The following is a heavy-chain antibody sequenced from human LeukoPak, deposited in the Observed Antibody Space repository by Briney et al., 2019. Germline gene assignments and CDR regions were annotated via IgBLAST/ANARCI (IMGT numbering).Heavy chain of an antibody. V-gene: IGHV3-30*02. CDR3: AKSMKGGGYSSSWQD. D-gene: IGHD6-13*01. J-gene: IGHJ4*02. CDR2: IRYDGSNK. CDR1: GFTFSGYG. Sequence: GGSLRLSCAASGFTFSGYGMHWVRQAPGKGLEWVAFIRYDGSNKYYADSVKGRFSISRDNSKNTLYLQMNSLRAEDTAVYYCAKSMKGGGYSSSWQDWGQGTLVTVSS.